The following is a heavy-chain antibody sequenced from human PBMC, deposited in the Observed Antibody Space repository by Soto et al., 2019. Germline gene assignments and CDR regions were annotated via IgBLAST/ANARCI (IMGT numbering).Heavy chain of an antibody. CDR2: IIGGDGDK. J-gene: IGHJ5*01. D-gene: IGHD3-9*01. CDR3: AKDRDPDGIWTFDS. Sequence: EVQLLEHGGQLVQPGGSLRLSCAASGFTFRTFTMNWVRQAPGKGLEWVSGIIGGDGDKFYSDSVKGRFTSSRDNSKDMLFLQMSSLRVDDTAVYYCAKDRDPDGIWTFDSWGQGTLVTVSS. V-gene: IGHV3-23*01. CDR1: GFTFRTFT.